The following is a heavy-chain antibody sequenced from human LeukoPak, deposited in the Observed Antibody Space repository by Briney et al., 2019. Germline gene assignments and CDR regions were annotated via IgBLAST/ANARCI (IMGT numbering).Heavy chain of an antibody. CDR2: IYYSGST. CDR1: GGSISSYY. Sequence: PSETLSLTCTVSGGSISSYYWSWIRQPPGKGLEWIGYIYYSGSTNYNPSLKSRVTISVDTSKNQFSLKLSSVTAADTAVYYCARGQLAPRLDYWGQGTLVTVSS. V-gene: IGHV4-59*01. J-gene: IGHJ4*02. CDR3: ARGQLAPRLDY. D-gene: IGHD6-13*01.